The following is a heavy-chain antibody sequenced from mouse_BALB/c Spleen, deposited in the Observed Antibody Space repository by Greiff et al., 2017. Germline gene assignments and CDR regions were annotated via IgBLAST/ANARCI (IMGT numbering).Heavy chain of an antibody. CDR2: ISSGGSYT. V-gene: IGHV5-6-4*01. Sequence: EVLLVESGGGLVKPGGSLKLSCAASGFTFSSYTMSWVRQTPEKRLEWVATISSGGSYTYYPDSVKGRFTISRDNAKNTLYLQMSSLKSEDTAMYYCTRNYCSSYGYYAMDYWGQGTSVTVSS. CDR1: GFTFSSYT. D-gene: IGHD1-1*01. J-gene: IGHJ4*01. CDR3: TRNYCSSYGYYAMDY.